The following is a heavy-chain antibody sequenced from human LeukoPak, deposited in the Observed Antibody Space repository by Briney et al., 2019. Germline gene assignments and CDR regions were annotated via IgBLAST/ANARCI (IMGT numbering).Heavy chain of an antibody. V-gene: IGHV3-23*01. CDR2: IGGSGGST. Sequence: GGSLTLFCAASGFTFSSYAMSWVRHAPGRGLEWVSSIGGSGGSTYYADSVKGRFTISRDNSKNTLYLQMNSLRAEDTAVYYCAKSNYDSSGPRPNWFDPWGQGTLVTVSS. CDR3: AKSNYDSSGPRPNWFDP. CDR1: GFTFSSYA. D-gene: IGHD3-22*01. J-gene: IGHJ5*02.